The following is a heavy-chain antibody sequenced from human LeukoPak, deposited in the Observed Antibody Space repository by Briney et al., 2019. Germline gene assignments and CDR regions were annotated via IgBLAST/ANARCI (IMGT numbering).Heavy chain of an antibody. CDR2: IYYSGST. CDR3: ARGTLDSSSWYVIYRDFDL. V-gene: IGHV4-61*01. CDR1: GGSVSSGSYY. D-gene: IGHD6-13*01. J-gene: IGHJ4*02. Sequence: SETLSLTCTVSGGSVSSGSYYWSWIRQPPGKGLEWIGYIYYSGSTNYNPSLKSRVTISVDTSKNQFSLKLSSVTAADTAVYYCARGTLDSSSWYVIYRDFDLWGQGTLVTVSS.